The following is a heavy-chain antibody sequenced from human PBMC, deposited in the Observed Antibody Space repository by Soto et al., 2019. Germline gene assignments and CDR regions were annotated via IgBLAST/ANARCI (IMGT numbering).Heavy chain of an antibody. J-gene: IGHJ5*02. V-gene: IGHV4-39*01. CDR2: IYYSGST. D-gene: IGHD2-8*01. CDR3: ASVYSPERPNWFDP. CDR1: GGSISSSSYY. Sequence: SETLSLTCTVSGGSISSSSYYWGWIRQPPGKGLEWIGSIYYSGSTYYNPSLKSRVTISVDTSKNQFSLKLSSVTAADTAVYYCASVYSPERPNWFDPWGQGTLVTVSS.